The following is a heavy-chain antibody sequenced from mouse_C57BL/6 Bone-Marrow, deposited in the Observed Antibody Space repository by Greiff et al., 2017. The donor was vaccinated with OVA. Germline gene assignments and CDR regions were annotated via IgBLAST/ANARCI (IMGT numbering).Heavy chain of an antibody. CDR3: ARGVYSNYDYYAMDY. Sequence: VQLQQSGPELVKPGASVTISCKASGYTFTDYYMNWVKQSHGQSLEWIGDINPNNGGTSYNQKFKGKATLTVDKSSSTAYMELRSLTSEDSAVYYCARGVYSNYDYYAMDYWGQGTSVTVSS. CDR2: INPNNGGT. D-gene: IGHD2-5*01. CDR1: GYTFTDYY. V-gene: IGHV1-26*01. J-gene: IGHJ4*01.